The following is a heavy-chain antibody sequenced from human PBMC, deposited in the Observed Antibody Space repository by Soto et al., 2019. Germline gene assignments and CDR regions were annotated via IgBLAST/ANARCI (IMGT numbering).Heavy chain of an antibody. V-gene: IGHV1-69*01. CDR1: GGLFSTYA. CDR3: ARGDSGYVWFNEI. D-gene: IGHD3-22*01. CDR2: IIPVFATT. J-gene: IGHJ4*02. Sequence: CKASGGLFSTYAISWVRQAPGQGLEWMGGIIPVFATTYYAEKFEGRVTITADESTNTAYMELSSLRSEDTAMYYCARGDSGYVWFNEIWGQGTLVTVSS.